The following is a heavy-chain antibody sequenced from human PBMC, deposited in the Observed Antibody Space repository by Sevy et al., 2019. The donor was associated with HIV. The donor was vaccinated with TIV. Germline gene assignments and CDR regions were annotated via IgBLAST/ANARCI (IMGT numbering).Heavy chain of an antibody. CDR1: GFTFSSYG. CDR2: IGYDGTNK. V-gene: IGHV3-33*01. Sequence: GGSLRLSCAASGFTFSSYGMHWVRQAPGKVLEWVALIGYDGTNKYYADSVKGRFTISRDNSGNTFYLQLNSLRAEDTAVYYCARGGRIAVSGRVGYLDYWGQGILVTVSS. CDR3: ARGGRIAVSGRVGYLDY. D-gene: IGHD6-19*01. J-gene: IGHJ4*02.